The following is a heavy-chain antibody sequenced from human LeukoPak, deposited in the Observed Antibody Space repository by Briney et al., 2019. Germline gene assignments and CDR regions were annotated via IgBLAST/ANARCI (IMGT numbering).Heavy chain of an antibody. D-gene: IGHD2-8*01. Sequence: SVKVSCKASGGTFSSYAINWVRQASGQGLEWMGRIIPILGITNYAQKFQGRVTITADKSTSTAYMELSSLRSEDTAVYYCARVEDCSNGICPFDYWGQGTLVTVSS. CDR1: GGTFSSYA. V-gene: IGHV1-69*04. CDR3: ARVEDCSNGICPFDY. J-gene: IGHJ4*02. CDR2: IIPILGIT.